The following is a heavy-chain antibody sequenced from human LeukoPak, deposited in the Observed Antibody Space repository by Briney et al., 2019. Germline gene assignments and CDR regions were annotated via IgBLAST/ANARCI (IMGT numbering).Heavy chain of an antibody. D-gene: IGHD2-15*01. CDR2: ISSNIDTT. J-gene: IGHJ4*02. CDR3: ARTLTAFVVVVVAADY. CDR1: GFTFSSYS. V-gene: IGHV3-48*04. Sequence: PGGSLRLSCAASGFTFSSYSMNWVRQAPGKGLEWVSYISSNIDTTYYADSVKGRFPISRDNAKNSLYLQMNSLRAEDTAVYYCARTLTAFVVVVVAADYWGQGTLVTVSS.